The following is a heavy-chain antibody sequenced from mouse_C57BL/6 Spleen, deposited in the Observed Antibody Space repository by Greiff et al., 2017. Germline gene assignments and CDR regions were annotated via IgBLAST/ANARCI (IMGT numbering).Heavy chain of an antibody. J-gene: IGHJ2*01. CDR3: AGDGSRGYFDY. V-gene: IGHV1-85*01. CDR2: IYPRDGST. D-gene: IGHD1-1*01. CDR1: GYTFTSYD. Sequence: QVQLKQSGPELVKPGASVKLSCKASGYTFTSYDINWVKQRPGQGLEWIGWIYPRDGSTKYNEKFKGKATLTVDTSSSTAYMELHSLTSEDSAVYFCAGDGSRGYFDYWGQGTTLTVSS.